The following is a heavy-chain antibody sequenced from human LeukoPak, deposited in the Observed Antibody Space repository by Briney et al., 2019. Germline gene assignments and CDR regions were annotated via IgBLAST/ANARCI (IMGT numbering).Heavy chain of an antibody. D-gene: IGHD3-10*01. J-gene: IGHJ6*03. CDR1: GGSISSYY. V-gene: IGHV4-4*07. Sequence: PSETLSLTCTVSGGSISSYYWSWIRQPAGKGLEWIGRIYTSGSTNYNPSLKSRVIISVDKSKNQFSLKLSSVTAADTAVYYCARAFAMVRGGNYYYYMGVWGKGTTVTVSS. CDR2: IYTSGST. CDR3: ARAFAMVRGGNYYYYMGV.